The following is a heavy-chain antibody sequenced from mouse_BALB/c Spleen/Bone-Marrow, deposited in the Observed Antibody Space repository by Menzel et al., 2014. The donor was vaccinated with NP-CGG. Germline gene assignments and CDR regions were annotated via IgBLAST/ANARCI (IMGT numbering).Heavy chain of an antibody. CDR2: IRNKAYGYTT. Sequence: DVKLQESGEGLVQPGGSLRLSCTTSGFTFTDYYMSWVRQPPGKALEWLVFIRNKAYGYTTEYSASVRGRFTISRDNSXXIXYLQMNTLRAEDSATYYCARFPMDYWGQGTSVTVSS. CDR1: GFTFTDYY. J-gene: IGHJ4*01. CDR3: ARFPMDY. V-gene: IGHV7-3*02.